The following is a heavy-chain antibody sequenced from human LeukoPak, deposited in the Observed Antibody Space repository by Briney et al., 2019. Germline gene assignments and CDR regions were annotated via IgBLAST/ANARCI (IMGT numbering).Heavy chain of an antibody. Sequence: SETLSLTCTVSGGSISSSYWSWIRQPPGKGLECIGYIYYSGSTNYNPSLKSRVSISVDKSKNQFSLRLTSVTASDTAMYYCTRESGPYCPFGYWGQGTLVVVPS. CDR3: TRESGPYCPFGY. J-gene: IGHJ4*02. D-gene: IGHD1-26*01. V-gene: IGHV4-59*12. CDR1: GGSISSSY. CDR2: IYYSGST.